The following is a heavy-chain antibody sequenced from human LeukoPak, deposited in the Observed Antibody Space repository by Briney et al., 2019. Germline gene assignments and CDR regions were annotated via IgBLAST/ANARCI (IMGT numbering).Heavy chain of an antibody. V-gene: IGHV1-46*01. D-gene: IGHD6-19*01. CDR1: GYIFTSSL. CDR3: AKDLVGGWTWDH. Sequence: ASVKVSCKASGYIFTSSLIHWVRQAPGQGFEWMGKIHPSDGDTNYAQKFQGRVTMTRDSSTTTVYMEVSSLRSQDTAVYYCAKDLVGGWTWDHWGQGTLLAVSS. J-gene: IGHJ4*02. CDR2: IHPSDGDT.